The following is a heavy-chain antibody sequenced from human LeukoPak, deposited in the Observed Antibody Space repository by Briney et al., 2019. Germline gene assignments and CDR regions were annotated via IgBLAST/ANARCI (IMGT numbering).Heavy chain of an antibody. J-gene: IGHJ4*02. Sequence: SETLSLTCTVSGGSVSSGSYYWDWIRQPPGKGLEWIGYIYYSGSTEYNPSLTSRVTISLDTSKNQFSLRLSSVTAADTAVYYCATPGYCSGGSCYVDFDYWGQGTLVTVSS. V-gene: IGHV4-61*01. D-gene: IGHD2-15*01. CDR3: ATPGYCSGGSCYVDFDY. CDR1: GGSVSSGSYY. CDR2: IYYSGST.